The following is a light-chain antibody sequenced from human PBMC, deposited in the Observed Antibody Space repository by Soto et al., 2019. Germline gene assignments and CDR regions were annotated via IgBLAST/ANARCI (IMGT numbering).Light chain of an antibody. CDR3: QQSSSTPPFT. Sequence: DIQMTQSPSTLSASVGDRVTITCRASQSISRSLAWYQQKPGKAPSLLIYDASSLEGGVPSRFSGSGFGTEFTLTITNLQPADFATYYCQQSSSTPPFTFGPGTKVDIK. V-gene: IGKV1-5*01. J-gene: IGKJ3*01. CDR1: QSISRS. CDR2: DAS.